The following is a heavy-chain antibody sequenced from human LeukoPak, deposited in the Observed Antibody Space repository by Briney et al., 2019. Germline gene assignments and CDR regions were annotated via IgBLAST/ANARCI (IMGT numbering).Heavy chain of an antibody. J-gene: IGHJ6*03. CDR2: MNPNSGNT. V-gene: IGHV1-8*03. Sequence: ASVKVSCKASGYTFTSYAMNWVRQATGQGLEWMGWMNPNSGNTGYAQKFQGRVTITRNTSISTAYMELSSLRSEDTAVYYGARALGSGSYYYYYYMDVWGKGTTVTVSS. CDR1: GYTFTSYA. D-gene: IGHD1-26*01. CDR3: ARALGSGSYYYYYYMDV.